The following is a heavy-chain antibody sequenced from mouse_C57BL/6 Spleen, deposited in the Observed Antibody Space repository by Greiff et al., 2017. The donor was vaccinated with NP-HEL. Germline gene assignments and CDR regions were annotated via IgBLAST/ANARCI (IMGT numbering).Heavy chain of an antibody. Sequence: QVQLKESGPGLVAPSQSLSITCTVSGFSLTSYGVHWVRQPPGKGLEWLVVIWSDGSTTYNSALKSRLSISKDNSKSQVFLKMNSLQTDDTAMYYCARHRQDPPAYYAMDYWGQGTSVTVSS. CDR2: IWSDGST. V-gene: IGHV2-6-1*01. J-gene: IGHJ4*01. D-gene: IGHD3-2*01. CDR1: GFSLTSYG. CDR3: ARHRQDPPAYYAMDY.